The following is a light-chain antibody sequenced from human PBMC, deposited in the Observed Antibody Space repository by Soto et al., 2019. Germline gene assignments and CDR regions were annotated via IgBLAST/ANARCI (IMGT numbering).Light chain of an antibody. Sequence: DIQMTQSPSSLSASVGDRVTITCRASQSISSYLNWYQQKPGKAPKLLIYAASSLQSGVPSRFSGSGSGTEFTLTISSLQPEDFETYYCQQRYSTLGTFGQGTKVEIK. CDR1: QSISSY. V-gene: IGKV1-39*01. J-gene: IGKJ1*01. CDR3: QQRYSTLGT. CDR2: AAS.